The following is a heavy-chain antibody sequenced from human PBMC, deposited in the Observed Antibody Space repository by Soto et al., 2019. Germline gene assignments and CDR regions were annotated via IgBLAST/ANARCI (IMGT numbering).Heavy chain of an antibody. V-gene: IGHV4-59*08. J-gene: IGHJ4*02. CDR1: GGSISSYY. Sequence: TLPLTCTVSGGSISSYYWSWIRQPPGKGLEWIGYIYYSGSTNYNPSLKSRVTISVDTSKNQFSLKLSSVTAADTAVYYCARGVTTVTTIDDWGQGTLVTVSS. CDR2: IYYSGST. D-gene: IGHD4-17*01. CDR3: ARGVTTVTTIDD.